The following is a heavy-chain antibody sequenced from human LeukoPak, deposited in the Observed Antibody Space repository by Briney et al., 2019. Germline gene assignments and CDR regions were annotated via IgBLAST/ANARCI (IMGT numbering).Heavy chain of an antibody. Sequence: GRSLRLSCAASGFTFDDYAMHWVRQAPGKGLEWVSGISWNSGSIGYADSVKGRFTISRDNAKNSLYLQMNSLRAEDTAVYYCAKGRTKYCSSTSCSSVAFDIWGQGTMVTVSS. J-gene: IGHJ3*02. CDR3: AKGRTKYCSSTSCSSVAFDI. CDR1: GFTFDDYA. CDR2: ISWNSGSI. V-gene: IGHV3-9*01. D-gene: IGHD2-2*01.